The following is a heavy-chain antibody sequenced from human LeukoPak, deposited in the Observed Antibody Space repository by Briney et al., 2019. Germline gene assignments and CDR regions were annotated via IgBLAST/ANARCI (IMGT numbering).Heavy chain of an antibody. J-gene: IGHJ5*02. CDR1: GFIFSNYA. Sequence: PGGSLRLSCAASGFIFSNYAMTWVRQAPGKGLEWVSAISGSGGYTYYADSVKGRFTISRDNSKNTLFLQMNTLRAEDTAVYYCANFERTVAGPYNWFDPWGQGTLVTVSS. CDR3: ANFERTVAGPYNWFDP. V-gene: IGHV3-23*01. CDR2: ISGSGGYT. D-gene: IGHD6-19*01.